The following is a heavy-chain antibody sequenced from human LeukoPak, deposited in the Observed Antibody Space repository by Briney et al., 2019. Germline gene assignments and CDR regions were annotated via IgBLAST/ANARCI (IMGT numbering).Heavy chain of an antibody. V-gene: IGHV3-11*05. J-gene: IGHJ4*02. CDR1: GFTFSDYY. CDR3: ARAGYSSSSYDY. D-gene: IGHD6-13*01. CDR2: ISSSSSYT. Sequence: GGSLRLSCAASGFTFSDYYMSWIRPAPGKGLEWVSYISSSSSYTNYADSVKGRFTISRDNAKNSLYLQMNSLRAEDTAVYYCARAGYSSSSYDYWGQGTLVTVSS.